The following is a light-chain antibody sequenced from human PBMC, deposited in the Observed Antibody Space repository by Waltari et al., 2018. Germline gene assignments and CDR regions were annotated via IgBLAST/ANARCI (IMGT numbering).Light chain of an antibody. CDR1: QSISTY. CDR3: QQRNSWPLT. V-gene: IGKV3-11*01. Sequence: EIVLTQSPATLSLSPGERATLSCRASQSISTYLAWYQQKVGQAPRLLIYDASNRATGIPARFSGSGSGTDFTLTIRSLEPEDFAVYHCQQRNSWPLTFGGGTKVEIK. CDR2: DAS. J-gene: IGKJ4*01.